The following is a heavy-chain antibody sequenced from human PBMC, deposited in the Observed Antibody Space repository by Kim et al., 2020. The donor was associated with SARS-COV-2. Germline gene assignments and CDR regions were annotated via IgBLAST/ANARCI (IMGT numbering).Heavy chain of an antibody. D-gene: IGHD6-6*01. CDR3: AKDSSHYRFFDY. Sequence: YGKSVKGRFTISRDNAKNTLYLHMNGLRPEDTAVYFWAKDSSHYRFFDYWGQGTLVTVSS. J-gene: IGHJ4*02. V-gene: IGHV3-23*01.